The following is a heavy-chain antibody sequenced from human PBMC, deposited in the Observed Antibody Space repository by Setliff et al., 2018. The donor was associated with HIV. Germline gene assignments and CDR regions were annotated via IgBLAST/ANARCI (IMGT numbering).Heavy chain of an antibody. CDR3: ARGGGTGSFDY. V-gene: IGHV4-4*07. J-gene: IGHJ4*02. CDR1: GGSISNFY. Sequence: SETLSLTCSVSGGSISNFYWSWIRQPPGKGLEWVGHIYISGSTNYNPSFESRVTMSIDTSKNQFSLKLSSVTAADTAVYYCARGGGTGSFDYWGQGTLVTVSS. D-gene: IGHD3-16*01. CDR2: IYISGST.